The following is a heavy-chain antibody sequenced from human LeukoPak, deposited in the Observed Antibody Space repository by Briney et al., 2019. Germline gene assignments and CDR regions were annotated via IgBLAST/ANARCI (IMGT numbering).Heavy chain of an antibody. CDR3: AREVAVAGSYDLDY. V-gene: IGHV1-2*02. Sequence: ASVKVSCKASGYTFTGYYMHWVRQAPGQGLEWMGWINPNSGGTNYAQKFQGRVTMTRDTSISTTYMELSRLRSDDTAVYYCAREVAVAGSYDLDYWGQGTLVTVSS. CDR1: GYTFTGYY. D-gene: IGHD6-19*01. J-gene: IGHJ4*02. CDR2: INPNSGGT.